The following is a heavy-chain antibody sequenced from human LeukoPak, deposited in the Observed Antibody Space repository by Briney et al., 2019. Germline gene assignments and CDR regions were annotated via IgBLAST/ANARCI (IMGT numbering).Heavy chain of an antibody. V-gene: IGHV4-39*07. CDR3: ARVVGSAYCGGDCYPDY. J-gene: IGHJ4*02. Sequence: PSETLSLTCTVSGGSISSSTYYWGWIRQPSGKGLEWIGSIYYSGSTAYNPSLRSRVTISVDTSKNQFSLKLSSVTAADTAVYYCARVVGSAYCGGDCYPDYWGQGSLVTVSS. D-gene: IGHD2-21*02. CDR2: IYYSGST. CDR1: GGSISSSTYY.